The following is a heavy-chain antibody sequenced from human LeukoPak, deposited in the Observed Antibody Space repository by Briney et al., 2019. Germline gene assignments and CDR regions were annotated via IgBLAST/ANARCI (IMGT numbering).Heavy chain of an antibody. D-gene: IGHD4/OR15-4a*01. CDR1: GGSFSGYY. J-gene: IGHJ4*02. CDR2: INHSGST. V-gene: IGHV4-34*01. CDR3: ARDGAGSGY. Sequence: SETLSLTCAVYGGSFSGYYWSWIRQPPGKGLEWIGEINHSGSTNYNPSLKSRVTISVDTSKNQFSLKLNSVTAADTAVYYCARDGAGSGYWGQGILVTVSS.